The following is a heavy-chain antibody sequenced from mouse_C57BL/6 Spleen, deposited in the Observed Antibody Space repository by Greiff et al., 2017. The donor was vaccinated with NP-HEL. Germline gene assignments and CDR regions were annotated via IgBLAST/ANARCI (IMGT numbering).Heavy chain of an antibody. CDR3: ARSGITMDFDY. J-gene: IGHJ2*01. D-gene: IGHD2-4*01. CDR1: GYAFSSSW. Sequence: VQLQQSGPELVKPGASVKISCKASGYAFSSSWMNWVKQRPGKGLEWIGRIYPGDGDTNYNGKFKGKATLTADKSSSTAYMQLSSLTSEDSAVYFCARSGITMDFDYWGQGTTLTVSS. V-gene: IGHV1-82*01. CDR2: IYPGDGDT.